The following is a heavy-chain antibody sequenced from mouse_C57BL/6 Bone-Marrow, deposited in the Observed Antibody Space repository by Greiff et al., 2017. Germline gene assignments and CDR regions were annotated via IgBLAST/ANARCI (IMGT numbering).Heavy chain of an antibody. V-gene: IGHV1-64*01. J-gene: IGHJ3*01. D-gene: IGHD2-4*01. CDR1: GYTFTSYW. Sequence: QVQLQQPGAELVKPGASVKLSCKASGYTFTSYWMHWVKQRPGQGLEWIGMIHPNRGSTNYNEKFKSKATLTVDKSSSTAYMQLSSLTSEDSAVYYCARGIYYDYDGWFAYWGQGTLVTVSA. CDR2: IHPNRGST. CDR3: ARGIYYDYDGWFAY.